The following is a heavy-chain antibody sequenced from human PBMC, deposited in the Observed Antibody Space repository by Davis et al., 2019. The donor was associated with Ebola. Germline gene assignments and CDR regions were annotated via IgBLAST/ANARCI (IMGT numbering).Heavy chain of an antibody. V-gene: IGHV3-7*03. Sequence: GESLKNSCAASGFTFSSYWMSWVRQAPGKGLEWVANIKQDGSEKYYVDSVKGRFTISRDNAKNSLYLQMNSLRAEDTAVYYCARFQYDYIWGSYRYHFDYWGQGTLVTVSS. CDR2: IKQDGSEK. J-gene: IGHJ4*02. CDR1: GFTFSSYW. CDR3: ARFQYDYIWGSYRYHFDY. D-gene: IGHD3-16*02.